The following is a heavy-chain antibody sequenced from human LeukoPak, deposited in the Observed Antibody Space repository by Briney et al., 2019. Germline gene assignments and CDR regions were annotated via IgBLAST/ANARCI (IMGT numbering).Heavy chain of an antibody. CDR1: GGSFSGYY. J-gene: IGHJ4*02. V-gene: IGHV4-34*01. CDR2: INHRGST. D-gene: IGHD3-9*01. Sequence: SETLSLTCAVYGGSFSGYYWSWIRQPPGKGLEWIGEINHRGSTNYNPSLKSRVTISVDTSKNQFSLKLSSVTAADTAIYYCARAHDWYGRNFVYWGQGTLVTVSS. CDR3: ARAHDWYGRNFVY.